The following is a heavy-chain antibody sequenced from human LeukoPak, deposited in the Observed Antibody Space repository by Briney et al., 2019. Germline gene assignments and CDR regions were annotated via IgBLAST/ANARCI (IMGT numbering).Heavy chain of an antibody. J-gene: IGHJ4*02. Sequence: SQTLSLTCAISGDSVSSNSATWNWIRQSPSRGLEWLGRTYYRSKWYNDYAVPVKSRITINPDTSRNQFSLQLNSVTPEDTAVYYCARANYYNSRGPNYFDYWGQGTLVTVSS. CDR2: TYYRSKWYN. V-gene: IGHV6-1*01. D-gene: IGHD3-22*01. CDR1: GDSVSSNSAT. CDR3: ARANYYNSRGPNYFDY.